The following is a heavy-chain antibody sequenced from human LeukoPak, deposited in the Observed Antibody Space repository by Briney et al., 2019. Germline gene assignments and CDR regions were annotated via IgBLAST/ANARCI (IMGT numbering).Heavy chain of an antibody. CDR2: ISSSSSYI. V-gene: IGHV3-21*01. D-gene: IGHD3-10*01. Sequence: GGSLRLSCAASGFTFSSYSMNWVRQAPGKGLEWVSSISSSSSYIYYADSVKGRFTISRDNAKNSLYLQMNSLRAEDTAVYYCAKDSGYYGSGSPQGYFDYWGQGTLVTVSS. CDR1: GFTFSSYS. J-gene: IGHJ4*02. CDR3: AKDSGYYGSGSPQGYFDY.